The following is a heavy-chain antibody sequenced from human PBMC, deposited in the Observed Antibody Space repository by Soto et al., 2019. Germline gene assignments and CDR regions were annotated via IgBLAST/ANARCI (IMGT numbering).Heavy chain of an antibody. V-gene: IGHV3-30-3*01. Sequence: QVQLVESGGGVVQPGRSLRLSCAASGVTFSSYAMHWVRQAPGKGLEWVAVISYDGSKKYYADPVKGRFTISRDNSKNTLYLEMNSLRAEDTALYYCARVRGSATTRYCYGMDVWGQGTTVTVSS. CDR3: ARVRGSATTRYCYGMDV. CDR1: GVTFSSYA. D-gene: IGHD1-7*01. CDR2: ISYDGSKK. J-gene: IGHJ6*02.